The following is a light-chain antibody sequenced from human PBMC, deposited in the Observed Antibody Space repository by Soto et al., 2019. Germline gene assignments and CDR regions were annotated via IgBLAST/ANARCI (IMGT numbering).Light chain of an antibody. CDR2: EVS. J-gene: IGLJ1*01. Sequence: QSALTQPASVSGSPGQSITISCAGTSSDIGGYNYVSWYQQHPGKAPKVMIYEVSNWPSGVSNRFSGSKSGNTASLTISGLQAEDEADYYCSSYTSSSTLYVFGSGTKV. CDR1: SSDIGGYNY. V-gene: IGLV2-14*01. CDR3: SSYTSSSTLYV.